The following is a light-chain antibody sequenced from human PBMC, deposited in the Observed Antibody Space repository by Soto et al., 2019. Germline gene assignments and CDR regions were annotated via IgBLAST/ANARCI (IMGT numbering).Light chain of an antibody. CDR2: EVS. V-gene: IGLV2-14*01. J-gene: IGLJ1*01. CDR1: SSDVGGYNY. CDR3: SSYTSSSSNFV. Sequence: QSVLTQHASVSGSPGQSITISCTGSSSDVGGYNYVSWYQQHPGKAPRLMIYEVSNRPSGVSNRFSGSKSGNTASLTISGLQAEDEADYYCSSYTSSSSNFVFGSGTKVTVL.